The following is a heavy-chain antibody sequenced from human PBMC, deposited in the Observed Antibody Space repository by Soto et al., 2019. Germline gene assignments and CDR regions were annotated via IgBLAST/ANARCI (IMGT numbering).Heavy chain of an antibody. CDR3: TTGSVEGV. CDR1: GLTISNDW. V-gene: IGHV3-15*07. CDR2: IKTNTEGGTT. D-gene: IGHD2-15*01. Sequence: EVQLVESGGGFIYPGGSLRLSCAASGLTISNDWMNWVRQAPGKGLEWVGRIKTNTEGGTTDYAAAVKGRFTVSRDDSKITLYLQMHGLKPGNTAVYYCTTGSVEGVWGQGTTVTVSS. J-gene: IGHJ6*02.